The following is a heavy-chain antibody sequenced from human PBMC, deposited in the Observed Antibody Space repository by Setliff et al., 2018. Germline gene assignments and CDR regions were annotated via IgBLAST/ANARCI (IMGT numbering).Heavy chain of an antibody. CDR1: GGTFSDYY. V-gene: IGHV4-34*01. Sequence: PSETLSLTCAAYGGTFSDYYWTWIRQPPGKGLEWVGEINHSGSTDYNPSLKSRATTSVDTSKNQFSLTLTSMTAADTAVYFCARLSVQKRANGWSYFDYWGLGTLVTVSS. J-gene: IGHJ4*02. CDR3: ARLSVQKRANGWSYFDY. CDR2: INHSGST. D-gene: IGHD6-19*01.